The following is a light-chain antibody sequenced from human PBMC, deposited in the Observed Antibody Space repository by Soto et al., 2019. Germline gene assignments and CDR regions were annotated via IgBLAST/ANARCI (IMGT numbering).Light chain of an antibody. CDR3: QQYKDYVYT. Sequence: DIQMTQSPSTLSASVGDRVIITCRASQTVERWMAWYQQKPGKAPKLLLSDVSTLERGVPSRFSGSGSATEFTLTISGLQPDDFATYYCQQYKDYVYTFGQGTKVESK. CDR2: DVS. J-gene: IGKJ2*01. CDR1: QTVERW. V-gene: IGKV1-5*01.